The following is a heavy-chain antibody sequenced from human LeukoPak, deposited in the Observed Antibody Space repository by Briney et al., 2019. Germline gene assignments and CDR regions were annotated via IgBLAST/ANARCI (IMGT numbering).Heavy chain of an antibody. Sequence: SETLSLTCTVSGGSISSYYWSWIRQPPGKGLEWIGSIYYSGSTYYNPSLKSRVTISVDTSKNQFSLKVTSVTAADMAVYYCASLPNYYESTGYYVAWGQGTLVTVSS. D-gene: IGHD3-22*01. CDR1: GGSISSYY. CDR2: IYYSGST. J-gene: IGHJ4*02. V-gene: IGHV4-59*12. CDR3: ASLPNYYESTGYYVA.